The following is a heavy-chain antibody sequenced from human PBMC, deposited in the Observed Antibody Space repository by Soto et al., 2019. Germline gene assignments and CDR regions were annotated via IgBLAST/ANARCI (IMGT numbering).Heavy chain of an antibody. D-gene: IGHD3-22*01. J-gene: IGHJ3*02. V-gene: IGHV1-58*01. CDR1: GFTFTSSA. CDR2: IVVGSGNT. Sequence: ASVKVSCKASGFTFTSSAVQWLRQARGQRLEWIGWIVVGSGNTNYAQKFQERVTITRDMSTSTAYMELSSLRSEDTAVYYCAADDNYDSSGLSPGADAFDIWRQGTMVTVSS. CDR3: AADDNYDSSGLSPGADAFDI.